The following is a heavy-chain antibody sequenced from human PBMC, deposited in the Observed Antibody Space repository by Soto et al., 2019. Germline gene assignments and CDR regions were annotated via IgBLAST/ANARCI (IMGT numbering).Heavy chain of an antibody. Sequence: GGSLRLSCAASGFTFSSYSMNWVRQAPGKGLEWVSSISSSSSYIYYADSVKGRFTISRDNAKNSLYLQMKSLRAEDKAVYYCAGSHRKYVRSAAFDIWGQGTMVTVSS. CDR1: GFTFSSYS. CDR2: ISSSSSYI. D-gene: IGHD3-10*01. J-gene: IGHJ3*02. V-gene: IGHV3-21*01. CDR3: AGSHRKYVRSAAFDI.